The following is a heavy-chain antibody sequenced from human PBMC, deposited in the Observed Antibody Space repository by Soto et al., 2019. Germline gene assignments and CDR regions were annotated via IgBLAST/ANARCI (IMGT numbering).Heavy chain of an antibody. D-gene: IGHD2-15*01. J-gene: IGHJ4*02. CDR1: GFTFSSYS. CDR3: ARDLGGWPDY. CDR2: ITSSGTTI. Sequence: GGSLRLSCAASGFTFSSYSMNWVRQAPGKGLEWVLSITSSGTTIYFADSVKGRFTISRDNVKNSLYLQMNSLRVEDTAVYYCARDLGGWPDYWGQGTLVTVSS. V-gene: IGHV3-48*01.